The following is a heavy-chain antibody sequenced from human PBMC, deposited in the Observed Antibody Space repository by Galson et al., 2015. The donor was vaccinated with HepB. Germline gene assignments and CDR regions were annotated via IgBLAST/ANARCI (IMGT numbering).Heavy chain of an antibody. Sequence: SVKVSCKASGYTFTSYGISWVRQAPGQGLEWMGWISAYNGNTNYAQKLQGRVTMTTDTSTSTAYMELSSLRSDDTAVYYCARVTHSGSPIFPYYYYYYMDVWGKGTTVTVSS. CDR1: GYTFTSYG. V-gene: IGHV1-18*01. CDR3: ARVTHSGSPIFPYYYYYYMDV. CDR2: ISAYNGNT. J-gene: IGHJ6*03. D-gene: IGHD5-12*01.